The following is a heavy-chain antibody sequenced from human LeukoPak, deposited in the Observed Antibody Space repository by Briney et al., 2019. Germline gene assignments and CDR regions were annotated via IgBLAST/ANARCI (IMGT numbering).Heavy chain of an antibody. CDR1: GGSFSGYY. CDR3: ARRSPYYYDSSGYYPY. V-gene: IGHV4-34*01. D-gene: IGHD3-22*01. CDR2: INHSGST. J-gene: IGHJ4*02. Sequence: SETLSLPCALSGGSFSGYYWSWIRQPPGNGLEWIGEINHSGSTNYNPSLKSRVTISVDTSKNQFSLKMSSVTAADPAVYYCARRSPYYYDSSGYYPYWGQGTLVTVSS.